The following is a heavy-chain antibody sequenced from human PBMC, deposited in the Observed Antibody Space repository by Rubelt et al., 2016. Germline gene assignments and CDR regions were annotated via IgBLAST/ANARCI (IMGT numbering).Heavy chain of an antibody. Sequence: QLQLQESGPGLVKPSETLSLTCTVSGGSISSSSYYWGWIRQPPGKGLEWIGSIYYSGSTYYNPSLKSRVTISVDTSKNQFSLKLSSVTAADTAVYYWARGHDSGWYFWAAAHDYWGQGTLVTVSS. J-gene: IGHJ4*02. CDR2: IYYSGST. CDR1: GGSISSSSYY. D-gene: IGHD6-19*01. CDR3: ARGHDSGWYFWAAAHDY. V-gene: IGHV4-39*07.